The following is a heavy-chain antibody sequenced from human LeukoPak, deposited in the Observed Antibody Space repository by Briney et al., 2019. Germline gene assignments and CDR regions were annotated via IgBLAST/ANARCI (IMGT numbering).Heavy chain of an antibody. V-gene: IGHV4-39*07. D-gene: IGHD6-19*01. J-gene: IGHJ4*02. CDR1: GGSISSSSYY. CDR3: ARDPRLAVAGAFAPVFDY. CDR2: IYYSGST. Sequence: SETLSLTCTVSGGSISSSSYYWGWIRQPPGKGLEWIGSIYYSGSTYYNPSLKSRVTISVDTSKNQFSLKLSSVTAADTAVYYCARDPRLAVAGAFAPVFDYWGQGTLVTVSS.